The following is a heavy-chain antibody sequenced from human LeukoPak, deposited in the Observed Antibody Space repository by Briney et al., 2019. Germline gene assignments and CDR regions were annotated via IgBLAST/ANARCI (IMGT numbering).Heavy chain of an antibody. CDR3: ARHQLWYYFYY. CDR2: IYYIGST. D-gene: IGHD1-1*01. J-gene: IGHJ4*02. Sequence: SETLSLTCTVSGTSIRSYYWSWIRQPPGKGLEGIGYIYYIGSTNYNPSLKSRFTISVDTSNNQSSLKLTSVTAADTAVYYCARHQLWYYFYYWGQGTLVTVSS. V-gene: IGHV4-59*08. CDR1: GTSIRSYY.